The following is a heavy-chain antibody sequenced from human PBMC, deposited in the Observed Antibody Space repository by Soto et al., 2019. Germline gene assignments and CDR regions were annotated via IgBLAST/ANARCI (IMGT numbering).Heavy chain of an antibody. CDR2: ISYDGSNK. CDR1: GFTFSSYA. D-gene: IGHD5-18*01. Sequence: PGGSLRLSCAASGFTFSSYAMHWVRQAPGKGLERVAVISYDGSNKYYADSVKGRFTISRDNSKNTLYLQMNSLRAEDTAVYYCARDRIQLWLPQRSYFDYWGQGTLVTVSS. J-gene: IGHJ4*02. CDR3: ARDRIQLWLPQRSYFDY. V-gene: IGHV3-30-3*01.